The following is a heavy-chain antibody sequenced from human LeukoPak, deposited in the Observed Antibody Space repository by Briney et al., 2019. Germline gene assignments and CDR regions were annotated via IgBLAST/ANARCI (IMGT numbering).Heavy chain of an antibody. CDR2: ISSNGGDT. Sequence: GGSLRLSCVASGFTFSTYPMHWVRQAPGKGLEYVSPISSNGGDTYYTNSVKGRFTISRDNAKNTLYLQMGSLRAEDMAVYYCARVRSYDSGVYYYDYWGQGTLVTVSS. D-gene: IGHD3-22*01. CDR1: GFTFSTYP. J-gene: IGHJ4*02. CDR3: ARVRSYDSGVYYYDY. V-gene: IGHV3-64*01.